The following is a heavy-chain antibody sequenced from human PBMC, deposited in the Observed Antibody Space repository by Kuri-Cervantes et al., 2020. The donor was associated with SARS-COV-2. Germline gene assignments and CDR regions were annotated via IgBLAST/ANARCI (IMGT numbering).Heavy chain of an antibody. CDR1: GFTFSKAW. CDR3: ARSWELLLPYDAFDI. CDR2: ISSSSSYI. Sequence: GGSLRLSCAASGFTFSKAWMSWIRQAPGKGLEWVSYISSSSSYIYYADSVKGRFTISRDNAKNSLYLQMNSLRAEDTAVYYCARSWELLLPYDAFDIWGQGTMVTVSS. J-gene: IGHJ3*02. D-gene: IGHD1-26*01. V-gene: IGHV3-21*05.